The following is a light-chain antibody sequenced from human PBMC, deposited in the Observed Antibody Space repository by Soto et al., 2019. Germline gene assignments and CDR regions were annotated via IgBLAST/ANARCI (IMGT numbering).Light chain of an antibody. Sequence: QSVLTQPPSVSGAPGQRVTISCTGSSSNIGAGYDVHWYQQLPGTAPKLLIYGNSNRPSGVPDRFSGSKSGTSASLAITGLQAAEEADYYCQSYDSSLSGSGVFGTGTKLTVL. CDR2: GNS. CDR3: QSYDSSLSGSGV. J-gene: IGLJ1*01. V-gene: IGLV1-40*01. CDR1: SSNIGAGYD.